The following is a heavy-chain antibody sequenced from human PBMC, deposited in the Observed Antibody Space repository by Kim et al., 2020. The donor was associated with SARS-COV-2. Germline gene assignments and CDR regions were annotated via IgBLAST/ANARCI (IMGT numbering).Heavy chain of an antibody. CDR2: IWYDGSNK. CDR3: AKDGDASGHAISYFDY. V-gene: IGHV3-33*06. D-gene: IGHD5-12*01. Sequence: GGSLRLSCAASGFTFSSYGMHWVRQAPGKGLEWVAVIWYDGSNKYYADSVKGRFTISRDNSKNTLYLQMNSLRAEDTAVYYCAKDGDASGHAISYFDYWGQGTLVTVSS. J-gene: IGHJ4*02. CDR1: GFTFSSYG.